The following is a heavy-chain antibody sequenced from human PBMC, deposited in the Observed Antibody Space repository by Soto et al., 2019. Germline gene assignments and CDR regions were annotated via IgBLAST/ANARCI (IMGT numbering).Heavy chain of an antibody. J-gene: IGHJ3*02. CDR1: GGSFSGYY. CDR3: ARGNCSGGSCYFRSRTRNDAFDI. D-gene: IGHD2-15*01. CDR2: INHSGST. Sequence: SETLSLTCAVYGGSFSGYYWSWIRQPPGKGLEWIGEINHSGSTNYNPSLKSRVTISVDTSKKQFSLKLSSVTAADTAVYYCARGNCSGGSCYFRSRTRNDAFDIWGQGTMVTVSS. V-gene: IGHV4-34*01.